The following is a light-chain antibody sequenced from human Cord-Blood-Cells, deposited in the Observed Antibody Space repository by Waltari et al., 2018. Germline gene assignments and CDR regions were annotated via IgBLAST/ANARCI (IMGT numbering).Light chain of an antibody. J-gene: IGLJ3*02. CDR3: SSYTSSSTLV. Sequence: QSALTQPASVSGSPGPSITISCTGTSSDVGGYNYVSWYQQHPGKAPNLMIYYVSNRPSGVSNRFSGSKSGNTASLTISGLQAEDEADYYCSSYTSSSTLVFGGGTKLTVL. CDR1: SSDVGGYNY. CDR2: YVS. V-gene: IGLV2-14*03.